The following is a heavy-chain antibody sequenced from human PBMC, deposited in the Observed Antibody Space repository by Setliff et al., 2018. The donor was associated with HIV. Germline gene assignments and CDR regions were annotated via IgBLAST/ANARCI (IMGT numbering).Heavy chain of an antibody. CDR1: GGSISSYY. D-gene: IGHD2-15*01. V-gene: IGHV4-59*08. J-gene: IGHJ5*02. CDR2: MYYTGTT. Sequence: PSETLSLTCTVSGGSISSYYWSWIRQPPGKGLQWIGQMYYTGTTDYNPSLSSRVTISQDKSRNQFSLKLTSVTATDTAIYYCARGVGIGGNWFDPWGQGIMVTVS. CDR3: ARGVGIGGNWFDP.